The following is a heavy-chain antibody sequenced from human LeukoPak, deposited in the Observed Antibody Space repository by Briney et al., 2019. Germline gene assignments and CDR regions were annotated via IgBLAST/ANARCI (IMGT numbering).Heavy chain of an antibody. CDR2: INSDGSST. CDR1: GFTFSNYW. J-gene: IGHJ5*02. V-gene: IGHV3-74*01. D-gene: IGHD2-15*01. CDR3: AKAQVVVAATPYWFDP. Sequence: GGSLRLSCAASGFTFSNYWMHWVRQAPGKGLVWVSRINSDGSSTTSADSVKGRFTISRDNAKNTLYLQMNSLRAEDTAVYYCAKAQVVVAATPYWFDPWGQGTLVTVSS.